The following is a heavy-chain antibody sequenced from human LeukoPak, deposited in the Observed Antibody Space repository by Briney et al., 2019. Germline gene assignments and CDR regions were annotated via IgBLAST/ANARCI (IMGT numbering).Heavy chain of an antibody. J-gene: IGHJ4*02. CDR1: GFTFSSYA. CDR3: AKSYRGYCFDY. CDR2: IGGSGPST. D-gene: IGHD3-22*01. Sequence: GGSLRLPCAASGFTFSSYAMTWVRQAPGKGLEWVSVIGGSGPSTYYADSVKGRFTISRDNSKNTLYLQMDSLRAEDTAVYYCAKSYRGYCFDYWGQGTLVTVSS. V-gene: IGHV3-23*01.